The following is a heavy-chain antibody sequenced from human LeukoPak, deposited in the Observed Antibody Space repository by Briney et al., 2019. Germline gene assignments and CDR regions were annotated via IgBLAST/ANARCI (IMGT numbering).Heavy chain of an antibody. Sequence: PSETPSLTCTVSGGSISSYYWSWIRQPAGKGLEWIGRIYTSGSTNYNPSLKSRVTISVDTSKNQSSLKLSSVTAADTAVYYCAGGPMIVVVPGAFDIWGQGTMVTVSS. D-gene: IGHD3-22*01. CDR1: GGSISSYY. J-gene: IGHJ3*02. CDR2: IYTSGST. CDR3: AGGPMIVVVPGAFDI. V-gene: IGHV4-4*07.